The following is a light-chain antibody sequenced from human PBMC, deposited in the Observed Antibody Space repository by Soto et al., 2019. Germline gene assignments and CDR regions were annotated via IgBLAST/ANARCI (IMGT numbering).Light chain of an antibody. CDR1: QSVSSK. CDR2: GIS. CDR3: QQYSSLPHT. J-gene: IGKJ2*01. Sequence: EIVMTQSPATLSVSPGEGATLSCRASQSVSSKLAWYQQKPGQAPRLLIYGISNRATGIPDRFSGSGSGTDFTLTISRLEPEDFVVYYCQQYSSLPHTFGQGTKLEVK. V-gene: IGKV3-20*01.